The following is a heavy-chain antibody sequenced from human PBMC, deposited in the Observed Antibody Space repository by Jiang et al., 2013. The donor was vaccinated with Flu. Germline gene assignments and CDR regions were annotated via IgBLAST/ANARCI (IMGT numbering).Heavy chain of an antibody. CDR3: AKFFYDYVWDGAFDI. D-gene: IGHD3-16*01. CDR2: ISGSGGST. Sequence: PGKGLEWVSAISGSGGSTYYADSVKGRFTISRDNSKNTLYLEMNSLRAEDTAVYYCAKFFYDYVWDGAFDIWGQGTMVTVSS. V-gene: IGHV3-23*01. J-gene: IGHJ3*02.